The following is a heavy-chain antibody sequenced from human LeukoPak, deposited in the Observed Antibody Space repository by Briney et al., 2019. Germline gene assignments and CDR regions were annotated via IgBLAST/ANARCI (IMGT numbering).Heavy chain of an antibody. J-gene: IGHJ6*03. CDR1: GFTFSNYN. CDR3: VRDPYSGSYGNEYYYYMDV. Sequence: AGGSLRLSCAASGFTFSNYNMNWVRQAPGKGLEWVSSISSSTTYIYYADSVKGRFTISRDNAKNSLYLQMNSLRAEDTAVYYCVRDPYSGSYGNEYYYYMDVWGKGTTVTISS. D-gene: IGHD1-26*01. CDR2: ISSSTTYI. V-gene: IGHV3-21*01.